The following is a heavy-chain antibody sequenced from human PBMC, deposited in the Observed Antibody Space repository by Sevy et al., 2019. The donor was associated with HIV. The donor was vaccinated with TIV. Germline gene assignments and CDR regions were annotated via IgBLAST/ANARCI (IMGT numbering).Heavy chain of an antibody. Sequence: GGSLRLSCAASGFTFSSYDMHWVRQATGKGLEWVSDIGTAGDTYYPGSVKGRFTISRENAKNSLYLQMNSLRAGDTAVYYCARGTYYYGSGIGAYYFDYWGQGTLVTVSS. CDR3: ARGTYYYGSGIGAYYFDY. CDR1: GFTFSSYD. CDR2: IGTAGDT. D-gene: IGHD3-10*01. V-gene: IGHV3-13*01. J-gene: IGHJ4*02.